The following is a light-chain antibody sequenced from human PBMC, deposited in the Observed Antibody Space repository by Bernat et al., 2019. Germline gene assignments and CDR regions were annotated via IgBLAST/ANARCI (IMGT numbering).Light chain of an antibody. Sequence: EIVFTQSPGTLSFSPGERATLSCMASQSVSSSYLAWYQQKPGQAPRLLIYVASSRATGIPDRFSGSGSGTDFTLTISRLEPEDFAVYYCQQYGSSTWTVGQGTKVEI. CDR3: QQYGSSTWT. J-gene: IGKJ1*01. V-gene: IGKV3-20*01. CDR2: VAS. CDR1: QSVSSSY.